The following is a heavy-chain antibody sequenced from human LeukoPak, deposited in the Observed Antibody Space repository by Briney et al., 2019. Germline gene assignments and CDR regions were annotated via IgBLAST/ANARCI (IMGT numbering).Heavy chain of an antibody. CDR1: GFTFSSYW. CDR3: ARPHVGTVSHWIES. Sequence: GGSLRLSYAASGFTFSSYWMHWVRQAAGKGLVWVSRINSHGSSTNYADSVKGRFTISRDNAKNTLFLQMNSLRAEDTAVYYCARPHVGTVSHWIESCGQGTLVTVSS. V-gene: IGHV3-74*01. CDR2: INSHGSST. D-gene: IGHD1-1*01. J-gene: IGHJ5*01.